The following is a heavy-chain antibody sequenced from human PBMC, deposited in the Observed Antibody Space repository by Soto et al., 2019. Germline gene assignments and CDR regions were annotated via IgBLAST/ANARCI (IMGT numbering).Heavy chain of an antibody. CDR2: INPSGTYT. CDR3: ARDIPPDGMDV. Sequence: SSVKVSCKASGHTFTDYYVHWVRQAPGQGLEWMGIINPSGTYTSYAQKFQGRVTMTRDTSTSTVYMELSRLRSDDTAVYYCARDIPPDGMDVWGQGTTVTVSS. CDR1: GHTFTDYY. V-gene: IGHV1-46*01. J-gene: IGHJ6*02. D-gene: IGHD2-21*01.